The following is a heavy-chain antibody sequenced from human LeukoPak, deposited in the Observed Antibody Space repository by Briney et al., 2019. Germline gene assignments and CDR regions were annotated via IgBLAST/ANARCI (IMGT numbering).Heavy chain of an antibody. CDR1: GFTFSSYE. CDR3: ARDPQPGIAVAGANWFDP. Sequence: GGSLRLSCAASGFTFSSYEMNWVRQAPGKGLEWVSYISSSGSTIYYADSVKGRFTISRDNAKNSLYLQMNSLRAEDTALYYCARDPQPGIAVAGANWFDPWGQGTLVTVSS. J-gene: IGHJ5*02. D-gene: IGHD6-19*01. CDR2: ISSSGSTI. V-gene: IGHV3-48*03.